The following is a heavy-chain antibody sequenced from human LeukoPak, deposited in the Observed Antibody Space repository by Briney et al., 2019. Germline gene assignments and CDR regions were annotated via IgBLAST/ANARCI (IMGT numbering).Heavy chain of an antibody. CDR2: ISGSGETI. D-gene: IGHD6-13*01. V-gene: IGHV3-48*03. Sequence: GGSLRLSCAAAGLTFSSYEMYWVRQAPGKGLEWVSYISGSGETIYYADSVKGRFTISRDNANKSLYLRMSSLRVEDTAIYYCIPPAAGLRRTISTEYFQHWGQGALLTVSS. J-gene: IGHJ1*01. CDR3: IPPAAGLRRTISTEYFQH. CDR1: GLTFSSYE.